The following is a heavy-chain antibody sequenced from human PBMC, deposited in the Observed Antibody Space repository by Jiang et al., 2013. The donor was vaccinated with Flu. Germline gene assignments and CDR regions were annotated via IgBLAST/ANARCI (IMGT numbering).Heavy chain of an antibody. Sequence: GAEVKKPGASVKISCKTSGYNFYNYNIHWVRQAPGQRLEWMGWLNTGNGNTKYSQNFQGRVTITRDTSARTAYMELSSLKSEDTAVYFCARGANSARKDFDYWGQGTLITVSS. J-gene: IGHJ4*02. CDR2: LNTGNGNT. D-gene: IGHD4/OR15-4a*01. CDR1: GYNFYNYN. V-gene: IGHV1-3*04. CDR3: ARGANSARKDFDY.